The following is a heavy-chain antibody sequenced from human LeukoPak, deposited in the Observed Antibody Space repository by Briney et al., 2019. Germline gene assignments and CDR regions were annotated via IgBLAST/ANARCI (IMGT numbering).Heavy chain of an antibody. V-gene: IGHV3-23*01. D-gene: IGHD6-25*01. CDR1: GFTFSSYA. J-gene: IGHJ6*03. CDR3: AKPGGDYYYYYMDV. Sequence: PGGSLRLSCAASGFTFSSYAMSWVRQAPGKGLEWVSAICGSGGSTYYADSVKGRFTISRDNSKNTLYLQMNSLRAEDTAVYYCAKPGGDYYYYYMDVWGKGTTVTVSS. CDR2: ICGSGGST.